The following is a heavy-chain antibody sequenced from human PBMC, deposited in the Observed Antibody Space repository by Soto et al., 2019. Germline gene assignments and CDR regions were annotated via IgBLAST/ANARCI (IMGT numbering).Heavy chain of an antibody. Sequence: SLRLSCTASGFTFGDYAMSWFRQAPGKGLEWVGFIRSKAYGGTTEYAASVKGRFTISRDDSKSIAYLQMNSLKTEDTAVYYCTRDLVPFYYYYGMDVWGQGTTVTVSS. CDR3: TRDLVPFYYYYGMDV. D-gene: IGHD3-10*01. CDR1: GFTFGDYA. V-gene: IGHV3-49*03. J-gene: IGHJ6*02. CDR2: IRSKAYGGTT.